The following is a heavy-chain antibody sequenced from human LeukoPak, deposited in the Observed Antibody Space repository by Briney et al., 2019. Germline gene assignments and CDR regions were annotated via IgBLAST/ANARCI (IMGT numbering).Heavy chain of an antibody. CDR3: ARGTPDSSGYWGYYFDY. J-gene: IGHJ4*02. V-gene: IGHV4-30-2*01. CDR2: IYHSGST. D-gene: IGHD3-22*01. CDR1: GGSISSGGYS. Sequence: SETLSLTCAVSGGSISSGGYSWSWIRQPPGKGLEWIGYIYHSGSTYYNPSLKSRVTISVDRSKNQFSLKLSSVTAADTAVYYCARGTPDSSGYWGYYFDYWGQGTLVTVSS.